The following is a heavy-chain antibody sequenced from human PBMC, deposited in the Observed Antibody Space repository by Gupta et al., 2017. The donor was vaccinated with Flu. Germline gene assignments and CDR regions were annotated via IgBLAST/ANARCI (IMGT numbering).Heavy chain of an antibody. J-gene: IGHJ3*02. CDR3: ARPDSNYVSFDI. CDR2: IYYSGST. V-gene: IGHV4-39*01. D-gene: IGHD4-4*01. Sequence: WIRQPPGKGLEWIGSIYYSGSTYYNPSLKSRVTISVDTSKNQFSLKLSSVTAADTAVYYCARPDSNYVSFDIWGQGTMVTVSS.